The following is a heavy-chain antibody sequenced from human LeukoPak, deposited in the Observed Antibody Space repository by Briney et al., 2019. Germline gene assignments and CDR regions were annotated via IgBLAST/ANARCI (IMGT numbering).Heavy chain of an antibody. D-gene: IGHD3-22*01. Sequence: GGSLRLSCAVSGFTFSGFWMSWSRQAPGKGLEWVASINSDGSEGYYADVVKGRFTISRDNAKNSLYLQINSLRAEDTAVYYCAKPSLGYDSSGYYSHFDYWGQGTLVTVSS. J-gene: IGHJ4*02. CDR3: AKPSLGYDSSGYYSHFDY. CDR2: INSDGSEG. CDR1: GFTFSGFW. V-gene: IGHV3-7*03.